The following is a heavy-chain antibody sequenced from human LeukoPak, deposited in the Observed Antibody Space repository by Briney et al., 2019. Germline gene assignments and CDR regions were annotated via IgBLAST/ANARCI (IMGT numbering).Heavy chain of an antibody. CDR1: GGSISRYY. Sequence: PSETLSLTCGVSGGSISRYYWSWIRQPPGKGLEWIGFIYYTGRTRYNPSLQSRVSISLGTSVNNFSLKLTSVTAADTAVYYCARLLDNDNSGDPDTFDVWGQGTVVTVSS. CDR2: IYYTGRT. V-gene: IGHV4-59*01. CDR3: ARLLDNDNSGDPDTFDV. D-gene: IGHD3-22*01. J-gene: IGHJ3*01.